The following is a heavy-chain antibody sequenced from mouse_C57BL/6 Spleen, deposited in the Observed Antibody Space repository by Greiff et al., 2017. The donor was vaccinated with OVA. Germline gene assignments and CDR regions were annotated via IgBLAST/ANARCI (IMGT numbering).Heavy chain of an antibody. J-gene: IGHJ4*01. D-gene: IGHD4-1*02. CDR3: TSQLRRDYYAMDD. V-gene: IGHV6-3*01. CDR1: GFTFSNYW. Sequence: EVKVEESGGGLVQPGGSMKLSCVASGFTFSNYWMNWVRQSPEKGLEWVAQIRLKSDNYATPYAESVKGRSTISRDDSKSSVYLQMNNLSAEDTGIYYCTSQLRRDYYAMDDWGQGTSVTVSS. CDR2: IRLKSDNYAT.